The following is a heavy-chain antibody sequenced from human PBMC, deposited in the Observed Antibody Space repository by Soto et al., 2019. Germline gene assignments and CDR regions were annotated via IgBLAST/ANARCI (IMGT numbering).Heavy chain of an antibody. CDR1: GGSISSSNW. J-gene: IGHJ4*02. CDR2: IYHSGST. CDR3: ARDRGYSGYDRRRFDY. Sequence: SETLSLTCAVSGGSISSSNWWSWVRQPPGKGLEWIGEIYHSGSTNYNPSLKSRVTISVDKSKNQFSLKLSSVTAADTAVYYCARDRGYSGYDRRRFDYWGQGTLVTVSS. D-gene: IGHD5-12*01. V-gene: IGHV4-4*02.